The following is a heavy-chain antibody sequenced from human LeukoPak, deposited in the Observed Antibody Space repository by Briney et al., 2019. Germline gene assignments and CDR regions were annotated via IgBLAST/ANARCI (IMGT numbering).Heavy chain of an antibody. D-gene: IGHD3-22*01. Sequence: PGGSLRLSCAASGFTFDDYGMSWVRQAPGKGLEWVSGITWNGGSTGYADSVKGRFTISRDNAKNSLYLQMNSLRAEDTALYYCPKTGYYDSSGDAFDIWGQGTMVTVSS. CDR2: ITWNGGST. CDR3: PKTGYYDSSGDAFDI. J-gene: IGHJ3*02. V-gene: IGHV3-20*04. CDR1: GFTFDDYG.